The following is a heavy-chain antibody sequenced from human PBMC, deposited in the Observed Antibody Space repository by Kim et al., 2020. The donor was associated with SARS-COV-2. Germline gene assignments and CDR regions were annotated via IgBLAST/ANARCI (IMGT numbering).Heavy chain of an antibody. CDR1: GYTFTSYG. D-gene: IGHD3-3*01. CDR3: ARVLRFLEWFVLGFWFDP. J-gene: IGHJ5*02. V-gene: IGHV1-18*01. CDR2: ISAYNGNT. Sequence: ASVKVSCKASGYTFTSYGISWVRQAPGQGLEWMGWISAYNGNTNYAQKLQGRVTMTTDTSTSTAYMELRSLRSDDTAVYYCARVLRFLEWFVLGFWFDPWGQGTLVTVSS.